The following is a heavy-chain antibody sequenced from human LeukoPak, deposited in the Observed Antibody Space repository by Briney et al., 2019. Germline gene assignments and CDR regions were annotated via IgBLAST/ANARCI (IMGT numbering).Heavy chain of an antibody. CDR3: ARLGTPLKGRGPCFFACGGGGPLATSS. CDR1: GYTFTSYG. D-gene: IGHD2/OR15-2a*01. CDR2: ISAYSGNT. J-gene: IGHJ5*01. Sequence: ASVKVSCKASGYTFTSYGISWVRQAPGQGLEWMGWISAYSGNTNYAQKLQGRVTMTTDTSTSTAYVELRSVNAADTAVYYCARLGTPLKGRGPCFFACGGGGPLATSSWG. V-gene: IGHV1-18*01.